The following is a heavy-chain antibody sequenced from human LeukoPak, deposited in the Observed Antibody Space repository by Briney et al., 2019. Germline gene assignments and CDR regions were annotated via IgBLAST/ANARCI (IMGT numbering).Heavy chain of an antibody. CDR3: TTDKRIAKAYYSVFQR. Sequence: PGGSLRLSCAASGFTFSNAWMSWVRQAPGKGLEWVGRIKSKTDGGTTDYAAPVKGRFTISRDDSKNTLYLQMNSLKTEDTAVYYCTTDKRIAKAYYSVFQRWGQGTLVTVSP. V-gene: IGHV3-15*01. D-gene: IGHD2-21*01. CDR2: IKSKTDGGTT. CDR1: GFTFSNAW. J-gene: IGHJ1*01.